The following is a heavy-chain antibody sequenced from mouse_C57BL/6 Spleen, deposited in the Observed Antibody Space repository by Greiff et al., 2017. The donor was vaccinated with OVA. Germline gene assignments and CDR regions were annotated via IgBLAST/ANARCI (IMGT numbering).Heavy chain of an antibody. J-gene: IGHJ2*01. CDR3: THGNYYFDY. V-gene: IGHV6-3*01. CDR2: IRLKSDNYAT. Sequence: EVKLEESGGGLVQPGGSMKLSCVASGFTFSNYWMNWVRQSPEKGLEWVAQIRLKSDNYATHYAESVKGRFTISRDDSKSSVYLQMNNLRAEDTGIYYCTHGNYYFDYWGQGTTLTVSS. D-gene: IGHD2-1*01. CDR1: GFTFSNYW.